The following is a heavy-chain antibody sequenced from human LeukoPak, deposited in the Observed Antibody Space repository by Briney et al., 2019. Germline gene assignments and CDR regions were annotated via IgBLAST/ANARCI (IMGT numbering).Heavy chain of an antibody. D-gene: IGHD3-10*01. V-gene: IGHV3-7*01. Sequence: GGSLRLSCAASGFIFSRYWMSWVRQAPGEGLEWVANIKQDGSEKYYVDSVKGRFTISRDNAKNSLYLQMNSLGAEDTAVYYCARVGLLWYGETIHWGQGTLVTVSS. CDR2: IKQDGSEK. CDR3: ARVGLLWYGETIH. J-gene: IGHJ4*02. CDR1: GFIFSRYW.